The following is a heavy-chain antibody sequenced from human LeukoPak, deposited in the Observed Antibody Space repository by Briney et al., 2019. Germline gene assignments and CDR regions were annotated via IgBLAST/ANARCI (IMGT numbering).Heavy chain of an antibody. J-gene: IGHJ3*02. Sequence: SESLSLTCTVSGASISSSSYYWGWLRQPPGKGLEWIGIIYYSGSTYYHPSLKSRVTISVDTSKNQFSLKLSSVTAADTAVYYCARGSYYDFWSGPRAFDIWGQGTMVTVSS. CDR3: ARGSYYDFWSGPRAFDI. D-gene: IGHD3-3*01. V-gene: IGHV4-39*01. CDR1: GASISSSSYY. CDR2: IYYSGST.